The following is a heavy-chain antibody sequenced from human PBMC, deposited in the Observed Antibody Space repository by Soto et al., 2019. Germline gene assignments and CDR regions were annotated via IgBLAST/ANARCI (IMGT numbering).Heavy chain of an antibody. Sequence: EVQLVESGGGLVQPGVSLKLSCAASGFTFSGSAMHWVRQASGKGLEWVGRIRSKANSYATAYAASVKGRFTISRDDSKNTAYLQMNSLKTEDTAVYYCTRRCSSTSCYKDYYYYGMDVWGQGTTVTVSS. D-gene: IGHD2-2*02. J-gene: IGHJ6*02. CDR3: TRRCSSTSCYKDYYYYGMDV. V-gene: IGHV3-73*02. CDR2: IRSKANSYAT. CDR1: GFTFSGSA.